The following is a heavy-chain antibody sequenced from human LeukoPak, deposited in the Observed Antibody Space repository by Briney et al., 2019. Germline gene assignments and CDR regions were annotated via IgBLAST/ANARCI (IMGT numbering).Heavy chain of an antibody. CDR2: IYSSGST. CDR1: GVSISSYY. D-gene: IGHD3-9*01. Sequence: SETLSLTCTVSGVSISSYYWSWIRQPAGKGLEWIGRIYSSGSTNYNPSLKSRVTISVDTSRNQFSLKLSSVTAADTAVYYCVREREQRDKRRYATGYDYWGQGTLVTVSS. J-gene: IGHJ4*02. V-gene: IGHV4-4*07. CDR3: VREREQRDKRRYATGYDY.